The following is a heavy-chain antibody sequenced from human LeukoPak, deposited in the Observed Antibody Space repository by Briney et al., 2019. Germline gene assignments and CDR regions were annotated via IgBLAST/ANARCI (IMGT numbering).Heavy chain of an antibody. CDR1: GFTFSDYY. CDR2: ISNSSSYT. CDR3: ARRMASTLGYCSSTSWYGAFDI. J-gene: IGHJ3*02. Sequence: GGSLRFSCAASGFTFSDYYMSWIRQAPGKRLEGASYISNSSSYTNYADSVKGRFTISRDNAKNSVYLQMNSLRAEGTAVYYWARRMASTLGYCSSTSWYGAFDIWSQGTLVTVPS. V-gene: IGHV3-11*06. D-gene: IGHD2-2*01.